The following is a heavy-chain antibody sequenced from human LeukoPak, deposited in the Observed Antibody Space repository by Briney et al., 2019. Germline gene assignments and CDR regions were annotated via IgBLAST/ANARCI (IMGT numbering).Heavy chain of an antibody. D-gene: IGHD3-3*01. V-gene: IGHV1-18*01. CDR2: ISAYNGNT. J-gene: IGHJ6*03. Sequence: ASVKVSCKASGYTFTSYGISWVRQAPGQGLEWMGWISAYNGNTNYAQKLQGRVTMTTDTSTSTAYMELRSLRSDDTAVYHCARDQNYDFWSGYYPYYYYYMDVWGKGTTVTVSS. CDR1: GYTFTSYG. CDR3: ARDQNYDFWSGYYPYYYYYMDV.